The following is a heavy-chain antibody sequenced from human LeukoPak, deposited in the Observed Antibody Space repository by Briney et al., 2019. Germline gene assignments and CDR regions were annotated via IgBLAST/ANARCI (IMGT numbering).Heavy chain of an antibody. CDR3: ARGMVYTVTTSYYFEY. V-gene: IGHV3-33*01. D-gene: IGHD4-17*01. J-gene: IGHJ4*02. CDR2: IWYDGSNT. CDR1: GFTFSSYG. Sequence: GGSLTLSCAASGFTFSSYGMHWVRKAPGKGLEWLAVIWYDGSNTYYGESVKGRFNISRDNSKSILYLEMNSPRATHMSMYYCARGMVYTVTTSYYFEYWGQGTLVTVSS.